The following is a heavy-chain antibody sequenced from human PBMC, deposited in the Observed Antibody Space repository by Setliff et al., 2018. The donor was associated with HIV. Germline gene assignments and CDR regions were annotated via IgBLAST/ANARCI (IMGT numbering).Heavy chain of an antibody. J-gene: IGHJ4*02. CDR1: GDSMSTYY. D-gene: IGHD6-19*01. CDR3: ARGWSGVAVAGTPRFEY. CDR2: IHNSGNT. Sequence: SETLSLTCSLSGDSMSTYYWSWIRQTAGKGLEWIGRIHNSGNTNYNPSFMSRVSMSVDTSTTTVYMELRSLRSDDTAVYFCARGWSGVAVAGTPRFEYWGQGTLVTVSS. V-gene: IGHV4-4*07.